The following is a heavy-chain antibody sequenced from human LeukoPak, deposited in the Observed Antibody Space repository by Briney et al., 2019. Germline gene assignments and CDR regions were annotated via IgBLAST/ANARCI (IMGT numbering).Heavy chain of an antibody. J-gene: IGHJ4*02. D-gene: IGHD3-16*01. CDR2: IGIAGDT. Sequence: GGSLRLSCAASGFTFSSYDMHWVRQATGKGLEWVSGIGIAGDTYYRGSVKGRFTISRENAKNSLYLQMNSLRAEDTAMYYCARDAYPGRFDYWGQGTLVTVSS. V-gene: IGHV3-13*01. CDR3: ARDAYPGRFDY. CDR1: GFTFSSYD.